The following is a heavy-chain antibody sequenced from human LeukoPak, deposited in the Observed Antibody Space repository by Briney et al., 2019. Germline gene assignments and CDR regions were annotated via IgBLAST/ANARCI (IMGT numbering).Heavy chain of an antibody. CDR2: IYHSGST. CDR1: GGSISSGGYS. CDR3: ARGSGIVVVPAASYYYYYGMDV. V-gene: IGHV4-30-2*01. D-gene: IGHD2-2*01. J-gene: IGHJ6*02. Sequence: SETLSLTCAVSGGSISSGGYSWSWIRQPPGKGLEWIGYIYHSGSTYYNPSLKSRVTISVDTSKNQFSLKLSSVTAADTAVYYCARGSGIVVVPAASYYYYYGMDVWGQGTTVTVSS.